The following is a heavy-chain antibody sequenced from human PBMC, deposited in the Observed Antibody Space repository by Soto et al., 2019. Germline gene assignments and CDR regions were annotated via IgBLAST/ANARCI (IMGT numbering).Heavy chain of an antibody. CDR2: ISAYNGNT. Sequence: ASVKVSCKASGYTFTSYGISWVRQAPGQGLEWMGWISAYNGNTNYAQKLQGRVTMTTDTSTSTAYMELRSLRSDDTAVYYCASKLFDRCSTCCYENGAFDILGQGTMVTVSS. J-gene: IGHJ3*02. CDR3: ASKLFDRCSTCCYENGAFDI. V-gene: IGHV1-18*01. D-gene: IGHD2-2*01. CDR1: GYTFTSYG.